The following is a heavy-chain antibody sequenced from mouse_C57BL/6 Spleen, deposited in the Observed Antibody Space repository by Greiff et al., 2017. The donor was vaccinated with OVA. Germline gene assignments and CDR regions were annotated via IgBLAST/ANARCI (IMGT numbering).Heavy chain of an antibody. Sequence: QVQLQQPGAELVRPGSPVKLSCKASGYTFTSYWMHWVKQRPIQGLEWIGNIDPSDSETHYNQKFKDKATLTVDKSSSTAYMQLSSLTSEDSAVYYCASNYGSSPMDYWGQGTSVTVSS. J-gene: IGHJ4*01. CDR3: ASNYGSSPMDY. D-gene: IGHD1-1*01. CDR2: IDPSDSET. V-gene: IGHV1-52*01. CDR1: GYTFTSYW.